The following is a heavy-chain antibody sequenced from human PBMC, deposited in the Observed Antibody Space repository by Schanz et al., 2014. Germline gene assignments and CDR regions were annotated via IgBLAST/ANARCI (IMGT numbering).Heavy chain of an antibody. CDR2: ISGSGGGT. CDR1: GFTFSRHA. CDR3: AKDGEIWSGYPEYFDS. Sequence: VQLVESGGGVVQPGGSLRLSCEGSGFTFSRHAMNWVRQAPGKGLEWVSGISGSGGGTFYASSVQGRFSVSRDNAKNTLHLQMNSLRAEDTAVYYCAKDGEIWSGYPEYFDSWGQGTLVTVSS. D-gene: IGHD3-3*01. V-gene: IGHV3-23*04. J-gene: IGHJ4*02.